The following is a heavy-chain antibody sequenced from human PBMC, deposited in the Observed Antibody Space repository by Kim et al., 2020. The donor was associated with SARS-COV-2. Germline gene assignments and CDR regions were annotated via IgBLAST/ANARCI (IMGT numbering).Heavy chain of an antibody. J-gene: IGHJ6*02. V-gene: IGHV1-2*04. CDR3: ARDKGRDYGDYVDFVNYYYGMDV. CDR1: GYTFTGYY. Sequence: ASVKVSCKASGYTFTGYYMHWVRQAPGQGLEWMGWINPNSGGTNYAQKFQGWVTMTRDTSISTAYMELSRLRSDDTAVYYCARDKGRDYGDYVDFVNYYYGMDVWGQGTTVTVSS. CDR2: INPNSGGT. D-gene: IGHD4-17*01.